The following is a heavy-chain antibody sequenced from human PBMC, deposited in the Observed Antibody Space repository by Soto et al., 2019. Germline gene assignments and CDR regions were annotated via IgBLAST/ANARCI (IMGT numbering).Heavy chain of an antibody. Sequence: VGSLRLSCASSGFTFSSYAMHCVRQSPGKWLEWVAVISYDGSNKYYADSVKGRFTISRDNSKNTLYLQMNSLRAEDTAVYYCAMSDYASSGYMSWGQGTLVSVS. D-gene: IGHD3-22*01. J-gene: IGHJ5*02. CDR3: AMSDYASSGYMS. CDR1: GFTFSSYA. CDR2: ISYDGSNK. V-gene: IGHV3-30-3*01.